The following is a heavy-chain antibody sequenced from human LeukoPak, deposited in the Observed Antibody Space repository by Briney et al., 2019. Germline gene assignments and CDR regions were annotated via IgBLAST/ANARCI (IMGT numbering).Heavy chain of an antibody. D-gene: IGHD1-26*01. V-gene: IGHV3-23*01. CDR2: FYSRGDNT. Sequence: GGTLRLSCAASGFTFSSSGMSWVRQAPGKGLEWVSGFYSRGDNTYYADSVKGRFTISRDNAKNSLYLQMNSLRAEDTAVYYCARVTHTELSNWFDPWGQGTLVTVSS. CDR1: GFTFSSSG. J-gene: IGHJ5*02. CDR3: ARVTHTELSNWFDP.